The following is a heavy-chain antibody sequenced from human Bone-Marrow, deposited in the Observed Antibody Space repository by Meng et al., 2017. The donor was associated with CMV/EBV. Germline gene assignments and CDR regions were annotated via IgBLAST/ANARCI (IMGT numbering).Heavy chain of an antibody. J-gene: IGHJ4*02. CDR1: GYTFTGYY. CDR2: INPNSGGT. D-gene: IGHD3-3*02. Sequence: ASVKVSCQASGYTFTGYYMHWVRQAPGQGLEWMGWINPNSGGTNYAQKFQGRVTMTRDTSISTAYMELSRLRSDDTAVDYCARDSRKHFWSGYYLDYWGQGTLVTVSS. CDR3: ARDSRKHFWSGYYLDY. V-gene: IGHV1-2*02.